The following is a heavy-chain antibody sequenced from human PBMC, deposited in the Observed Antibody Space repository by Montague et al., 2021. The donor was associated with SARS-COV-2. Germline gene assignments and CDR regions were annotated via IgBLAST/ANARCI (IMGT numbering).Heavy chain of an antibody. CDR1: GFTFSSYE. CDR2: ISRSGSII. Sequence: SLSLSCAASGFTFSSYEMNWFRQAPGKGLEWVSYISRSGSIIYYADSVKGRFTISRDNAKNSLYLQMNSLRAEDTAVYYCAREYIEAAGHGNDYWGQGTLVTVSS. J-gene: IGHJ4*02. CDR3: AREYIEAAGHGNDY. V-gene: IGHV3-48*03. D-gene: IGHD6-13*01.